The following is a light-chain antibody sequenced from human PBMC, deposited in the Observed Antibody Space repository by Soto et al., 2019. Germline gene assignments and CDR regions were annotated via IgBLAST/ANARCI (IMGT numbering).Light chain of an antibody. CDR3: ATWDDSFRGL. CDR2: GVT. CDR1: GSDIGAYNY. Sequence: QSVLTQPASVSGSPGQSITISCTGSGSDIGAYNYVSWYQQHPGKAPKLLIHGVTRRPSGVSSRFSASKSAYTASLAISGLRAEDEADYYCATWDDSFRGLFGGGTKLTVL. V-gene: IGLV2-14*01. J-gene: IGLJ3*02.